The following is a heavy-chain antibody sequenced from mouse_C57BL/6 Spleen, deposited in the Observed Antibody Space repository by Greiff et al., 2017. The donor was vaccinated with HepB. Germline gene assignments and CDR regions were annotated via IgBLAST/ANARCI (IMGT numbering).Heavy chain of an antibody. J-gene: IGHJ1*03. CDR1: GFTFSDYG. CDR3: ARPGSSDWYFDV. V-gene: IGHV5-17*01. Sequence: DVHLVESGGGLVKPGGSLKLSCAASGFTFSDYGMHWVRQAPEKGLEWVAYISSGSSTSYYADTVKGRFTISRDNAKNTLFLQMTSLRSEDTAMYYCARPGSSDWYFDVWGTGTTVTVSS. D-gene: IGHD1-1*01. CDR2: ISSGSSTS.